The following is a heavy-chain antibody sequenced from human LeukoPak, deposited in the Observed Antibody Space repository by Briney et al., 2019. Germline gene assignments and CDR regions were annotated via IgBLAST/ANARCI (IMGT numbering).Heavy chain of an antibody. Sequence: ASVKVSCKASVYTFTSYGISWVRQAPGQGLEWMGWISAYNGNTNYAQKLQGRVTMTTDTSTSTAYMELRSLRSDDTAVYYCARDRYYDSSGYSGYWGQGTLVTVSS. V-gene: IGHV1-18*01. D-gene: IGHD3-22*01. CDR1: VYTFTSYG. CDR2: ISAYNGNT. J-gene: IGHJ4*02. CDR3: ARDRYYDSSGYSGY.